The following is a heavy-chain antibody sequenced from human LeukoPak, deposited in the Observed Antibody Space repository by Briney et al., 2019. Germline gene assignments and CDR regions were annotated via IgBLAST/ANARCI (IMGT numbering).Heavy chain of an antibody. CDR1: GFTFSDHY. Sequence: GGSLRLSCAASGFTFSDHYMDWVRQAPGKGLEWVGRIRNKANSYTTEYAASVKGIFTLSRDDSKNSLFLQMNTLKTEDTAVYYCSRAGIRTTPYYFDYWGQGTLVTVSS. CDR2: IRNKANSYTT. CDR3: SRAGIRTTPYYFDY. V-gene: IGHV3-72*01. J-gene: IGHJ4*02. D-gene: IGHD1-7*01.